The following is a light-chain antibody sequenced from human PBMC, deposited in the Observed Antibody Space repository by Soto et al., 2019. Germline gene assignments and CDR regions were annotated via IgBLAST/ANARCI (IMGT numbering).Light chain of an antibody. CDR3: SSYTSSSNPPYV. Sequence: QSVLTQPASVSGSPGQSITISCTGTSSDVGGYNFVSWYLQHPGKAPKLMIFDVSNRPSGVSNRFSGSKSGNTASLTISGLQTEDEADYYCSSYTSSSNPPYVFGPGTKLTVL. CDR2: DVS. J-gene: IGLJ1*01. CDR1: SSDVGGYNF. V-gene: IGLV2-14*03.